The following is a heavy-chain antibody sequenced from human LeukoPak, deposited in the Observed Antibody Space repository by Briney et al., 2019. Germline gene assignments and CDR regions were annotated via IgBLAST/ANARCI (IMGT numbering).Heavy chain of an antibody. V-gene: IGHV3-66*01. J-gene: IGHJ4*02. Sequence: GGSLRLSCAASGFTFSTFGMSWVRQAPGKGLEWVSVIYSGGSTYYADSVKGRFTISRDNSKNTLYLQMNSLRAEDTAVYYCARDRDYSFDYWGQGTLVTVSS. CDR3: ARDRDYSFDY. CDR1: GFTFSTFG. D-gene: IGHD2-21*01. CDR2: IYSGGST.